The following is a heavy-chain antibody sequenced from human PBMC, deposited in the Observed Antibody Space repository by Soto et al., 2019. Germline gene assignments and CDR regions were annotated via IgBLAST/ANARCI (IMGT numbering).Heavy chain of an antibody. V-gene: IGHV1-69*02. CDR3: ASGSSTVTNWCDP. J-gene: IGHJ5*02. Sequence: QVQLVQSGAEVKKPGSSVKVSCKASGGTFSSYTISWVRQAPGQGLEWMGRIVLILGITNYAQKFQGRVTINADKSTSTVYMELSSLRSEDTAVYYCASGSSTVTNWCDPWGQGTLVTVSS. CDR2: IVLILGIT. D-gene: IGHD4-17*01. CDR1: GGTFSSYT.